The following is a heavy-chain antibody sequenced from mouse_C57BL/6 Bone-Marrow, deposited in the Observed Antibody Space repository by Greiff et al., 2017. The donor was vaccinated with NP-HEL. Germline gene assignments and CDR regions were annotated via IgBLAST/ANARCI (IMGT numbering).Heavy chain of an antibody. CDR1: GYTFTSYW. V-gene: IGHV1-64*01. CDR2: IHPNSGST. D-gene: IGHD2-4*01. J-gene: IGHJ1*03. Sequence: QVQLQQPGAELVKPGASVKLSCKASGYTFTSYWMHWVKQRPGQGLEWIGMIHPNSGSTNYNEKFTSKATLTVDKSSSTAYMQLSSLTSEDSAVYYCARGIYYDYDGVSYWYFDVWGTGTTVTVSS. CDR3: ARGIYYDYDGVSYWYFDV.